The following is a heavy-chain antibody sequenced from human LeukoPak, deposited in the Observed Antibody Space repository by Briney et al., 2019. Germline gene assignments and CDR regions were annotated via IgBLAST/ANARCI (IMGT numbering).Heavy chain of an antibody. V-gene: IGHV1-8*01. CDR3: ARVGLDIVVAPAASDNWFDP. D-gene: IGHD2-2*03. J-gene: IGHJ5*02. Sequence: ASEKSPCKASGYAFTSYDINWVRQATGQGLEWMGWMNPNSGNTGYAQKFQGRVTMTRNTSISTAYMELSSLRSEDTAVYYCARVGLDIVVAPAASDNWFDPWGQGTLVTVSS. CDR2: MNPNSGNT. CDR1: GYAFTSYD.